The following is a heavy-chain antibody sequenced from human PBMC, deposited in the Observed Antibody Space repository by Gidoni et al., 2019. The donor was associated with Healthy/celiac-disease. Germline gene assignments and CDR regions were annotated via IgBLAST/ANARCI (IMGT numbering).Heavy chain of an antibody. D-gene: IGHD2-8*01. Sequence: QVQLVQSGAEVKKPGASVKVSCKASGYTFTSYAMHWVRQAPGQRLEWMGWINAGNGNTKYSQKFQGRVTITRDTSASTAYMELSSLRSEDTAVYYCARDSRHRQGSPLNAFDIWGQGTMVTVSS. V-gene: IGHV1-3*01. CDR3: ARDSRHRQGSPLNAFDI. J-gene: IGHJ3*02. CDR2: INAGNGNT. CDR1: GYTFTSYA.